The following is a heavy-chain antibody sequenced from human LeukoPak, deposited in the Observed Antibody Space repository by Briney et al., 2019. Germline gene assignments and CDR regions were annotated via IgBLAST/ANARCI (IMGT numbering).Heavy chain of an antibody. CDR2: INPNSGGT. CDR1: GYTFTGHY. CDR3: ARGSTGGSYLPYYFDY. V-gene: IGHV1-2*02. D-gene: IGHD1-26*01. Sequence: ASVKVSCKASGYTFTGHYIHWVRQAPGQGLECMGWINPNSGGTNYAQKFQGRVTMARDTSISTAYMELSSLRSDDTALYYCARGSTGGSYLPYYFDYWGQGTLVTVSS. J-gene: IGHJ4*02.